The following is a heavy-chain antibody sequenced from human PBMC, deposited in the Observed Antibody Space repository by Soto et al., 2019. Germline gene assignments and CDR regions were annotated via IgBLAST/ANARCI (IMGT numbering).Heavy chain of an antibody. CDR1: GVTVSNVW. J-gene: IGHJ5*02. Sequence: GGSLRLSCAVSGVTVSNVWMGWVRQAPGKGLEWVARLTSKRAGGTSDFAAPVKGRFSLSIDESKNTLYLQMNALRTEDTAVYHCTTDRGVYEYPLFRAWGQGTLVTVSS. D-gene: IGHD2-8*01. CDR3: TTDRGVYEYPLFRA. V-gene: IGHV3-15*01. CDR2: LTSKRAGGTS.